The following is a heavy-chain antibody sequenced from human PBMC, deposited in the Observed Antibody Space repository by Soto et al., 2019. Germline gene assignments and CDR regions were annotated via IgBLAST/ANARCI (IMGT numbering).Heavy chain of an antibody. J-gene: IGHJ4*02. V-gene: IGHV3-43*01. CDR1: GFTFDDYT. Sequence: GGSLRLSCAASGFTFDDYTMHWVRQAPGKGLECVSFISWDGSSTYYAHSVKGRFTISRDNSKNSLFLQMNSLRVEDTALYYCGKGSDITKGPFDYWGRGTLVTVSS. CDR3: GKGSDITKGPFDY. CDR2: ISWDGSST.